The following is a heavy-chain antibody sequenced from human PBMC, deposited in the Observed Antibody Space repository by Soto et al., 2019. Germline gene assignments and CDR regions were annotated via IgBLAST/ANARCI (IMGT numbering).Heavy chain of an antibody. CDR1: GFTFSSYT. J-gene: IGHJ6*02. V-gene: IGHV3-21*06. Sequence: SLRLSCAASGFTFSSYTMNWVRQAPGKGLEWVSSINTPSSVINYADSVKGRFTISRDNAKNSLYMQMSSLGAEDTAVYYCATYKRNWSYYGMDVWGQGTTVTFSS. CDR3: ATYKRNWSYYGMDV. CDR2: INTPSSVI. D-gene: IGHD1-1*01.